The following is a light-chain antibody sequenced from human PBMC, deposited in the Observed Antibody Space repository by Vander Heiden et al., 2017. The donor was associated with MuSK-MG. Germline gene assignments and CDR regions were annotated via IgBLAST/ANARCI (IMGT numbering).Light chain of an antibody. CDR1: QNINNY. CDR3: QQRSLEPPGER. CDR2: DAS. J-gene: IGKJ1*01. Sequence: PGERATLSCRASQNINNYLAWYQQKPGQAPRLLIFDASNRATGIPARFSGSGSGTDFILTISSLEPEDFAVYFCQQRSLEPPGERFGQGTKVEIK. V-gene: IGKV3-11*01.